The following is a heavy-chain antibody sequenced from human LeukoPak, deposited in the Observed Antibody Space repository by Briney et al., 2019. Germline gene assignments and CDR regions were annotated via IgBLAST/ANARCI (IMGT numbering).Heavy chain of an antibody. CDR1: GGSFSGYY. Sequence: PSETLSLTCAVYGGSFSGYYWSWIRQPPGNGLEWIGEINHSGSTNYNPSLKSRVTISVDTSKNQFSLKLSSVTAADTAVYYCARGPLGKEWFDPWGQGTLVTVSS. D-gene: IGHD1-26*01. V-gene: IGHV4-34*01. CDR3: ARGPLGKEWFDP. CDR2: INHSGST. J-gene: IGHJ5*02.